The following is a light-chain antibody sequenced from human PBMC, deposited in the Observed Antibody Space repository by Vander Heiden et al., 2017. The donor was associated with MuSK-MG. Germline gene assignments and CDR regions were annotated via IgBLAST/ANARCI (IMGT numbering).Light chain of an antibody. Sequence: QSALTQPASVSGSPGQSITISCAGTTSDVGFHSVSWYQHHPGKAPKLIMFEDNKRPSGVSNRFSGSKSGNTASLTFSGLQTEDEADYYCCSGADGNTGLFGGGTKLTVL. CDR3: CSGADGNTGL. CDR2: EDN. J-gene: IGLJ3*02. CDR1: TSDVGFHS. V-gene: IGLV2-23*01.